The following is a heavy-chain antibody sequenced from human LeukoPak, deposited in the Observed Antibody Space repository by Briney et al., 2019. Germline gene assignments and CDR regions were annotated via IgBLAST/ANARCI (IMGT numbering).Heavy chain of an antibody. CDR1: GYTFTGYY. J-gene: IGHJ4*02. Sequence: ASVKVSCKASGYTFTGYYMHWVRQAPGQGLEWMGWINPNSGGTNYAQKFQGRVTMTRDTSISTAYMELSRLRSDDTAVYYCARGDIVATTSDLFDYWGQGTLVTVSS. V-gene: IGHV1-2*02. D-gene: IGHD5-12*01. CDR2: INPNSGGT. CDR3: ARGDIVATTSDLFDY.